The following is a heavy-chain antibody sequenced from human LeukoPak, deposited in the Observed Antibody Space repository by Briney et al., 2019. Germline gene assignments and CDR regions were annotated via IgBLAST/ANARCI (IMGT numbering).Heavy chain of an antibody. CDR1: GFTFSSYW. CDR3: ARETYCGGDCYSGGFDY. V-gene: IGHV3-7*01. J-gene: IGHJ4*02. D-gene: IGHD2-21*02. CDR2: IKQDESEK. Sequence: GGCLRLSCAASGFTFSSYWMSWVRQAPGKGLEWGANIKQDESEKYYVDSVKGRFTISRDNAKNSLYLQMNSLRAEDTAVYYCARETYCGGDCYSGGFDYWGQGTLVTVSS.